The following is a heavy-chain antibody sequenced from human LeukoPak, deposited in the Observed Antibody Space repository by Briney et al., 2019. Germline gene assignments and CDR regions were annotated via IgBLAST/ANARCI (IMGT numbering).Heavy chain of an antibody. D-gene: IGHD6-13*01. CDR3: ARGRYSSSWYESIKFDY. CDR2: INPSGGST. Sequence: ASVKVSCKASGYTFTSYYMHWVRQAPGQGLEWMGIINPSGGSTSYAQKFQGRVTMTRDTSTSTVYMELSSLRSEDTAAYYCARGRYSSSWYESIKFDYWGQGTLVTVSS. V-gene: IGHV1-46*01. J-gene: IGHJ4*02. CDR1: GYTFTSYY.